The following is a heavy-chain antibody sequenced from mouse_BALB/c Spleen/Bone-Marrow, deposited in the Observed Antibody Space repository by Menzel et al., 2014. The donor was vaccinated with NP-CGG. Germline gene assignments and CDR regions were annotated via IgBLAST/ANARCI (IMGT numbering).Heavy chain of an antibody. CDR3: ARDSSDYLAWFAY. D-gene: IGHD3-2*01. J-gene: IGHJ3*01. CDR2: ILPGSDST. Sequence: QVQLQQSGAELMKPGASVKISCKATGYTFXSYWIEWVKQRPGHGLEWIGEILPGSDSTNYNENFKGKATFTADTSSNTAYMQHNSLTSEDSAVYYCARDSSDYLAWFAYWGQGTLVTVSA. CDR1: GYTFXSYW. V-gene: IGHV1-9*01.